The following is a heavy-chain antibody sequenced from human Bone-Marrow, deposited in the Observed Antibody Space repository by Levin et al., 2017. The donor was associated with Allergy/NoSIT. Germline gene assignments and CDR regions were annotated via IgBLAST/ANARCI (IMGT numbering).Heavy chain of an antibody. D-gene: IGHD4-23*01. J-gene: IGHJ3*01. Sequence: GGSLRLSCTTAGFTFDDYALHWVRQAPGKGLEWLAGITWNSRRIDYAESVRGRFTISRDNAKNSLYLQMDSLRSEDTALYFCAKAKWELSSLDDFDVWGQGTMVTVSS. CDR2: ITWNSRRI. CDR1: GFTFDDYA. CDR3: AKAKWELSSLDDFDV. V-gene: IGHV3-9*01.